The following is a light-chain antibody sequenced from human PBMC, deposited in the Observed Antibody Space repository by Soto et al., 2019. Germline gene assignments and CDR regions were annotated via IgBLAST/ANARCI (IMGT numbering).Light chain of an antibody. CDR3: QQSYSTLFT. Sequence: DIQMTQSPSSLSASVGDRVTITCRASQSISSYLNWYQQKPGKAPKLLIYAASSLQSGVPSRFSGSGFGTDFTLTISSLQSEDFATYYCQQSYSTLFTFGGGTKVEIK. CDR2: AAS. V-gene: IGKV1-39*01. CDR1: QSISSY. J-gene: IGKJ4*01.